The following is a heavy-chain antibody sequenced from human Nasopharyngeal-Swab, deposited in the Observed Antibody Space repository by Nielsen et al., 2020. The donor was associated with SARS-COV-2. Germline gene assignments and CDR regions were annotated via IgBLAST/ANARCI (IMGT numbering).Heavy chain of an antibody. D-gene: IGHD3-22*01. CDR2: ISSSSSTI. V-gene: IGHV3-48*02. CDR1: GFTFSSYS. CDR3: ARFYYDSSGPRGFDY. J-gene: IGHJ4*02. Sequence: GESLKISCAASGFTFSSYSMNWVRQAPGKGPEWVSYISSSSSTIYYADSVKGRFTISRDNAKNSLYLQMSSLRDEDTAVYYCARFYYDSSGPRGFDYWGQGTLVTVSS.